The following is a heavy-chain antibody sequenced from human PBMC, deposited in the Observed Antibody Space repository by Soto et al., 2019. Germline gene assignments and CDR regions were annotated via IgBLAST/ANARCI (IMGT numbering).Heavy chain of an antibody. CDR2: LNPNSGDT. V-gene: IGHV1-8*01. J-gene: IGHJ4*02. D-gene: IGHD6-19*01. CDR3: ATSGGGWYLY. Sequence: GASVKVSCKASGYTFSSYDINWVRQATGQGLEWMGWLNPNSGDTGYAQKFQGRVTRTRNTSINTAYIELSSLTSDDTAVYYCATSGGGWYLYWGQGTLVTVSS. CDR1: GYTFSSYD.